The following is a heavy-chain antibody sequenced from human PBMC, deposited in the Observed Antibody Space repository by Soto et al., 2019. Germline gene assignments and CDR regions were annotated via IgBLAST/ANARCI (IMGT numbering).Heavy chain of an antibody. CDR2: INHSGST. Sequence: SETLSLTCAVYGGSFSGYYWSWIRQPPGKGLEWIGEINHSGSTNYNPSLKSRVTISVDTSKNQFSLKLSSVTAADTAVYYCARGEIPQTDWRYNWNYRVYYGMDVWGQGTTVTVSS. J-gene: IGHJ6*02. CDR3: ARGEIPQTDWRYNWNYRVYYGMDV. V-gene: IGHV4-34*01. D-gene: IGHD1-7*01. CDR1: GGSFSGYY.